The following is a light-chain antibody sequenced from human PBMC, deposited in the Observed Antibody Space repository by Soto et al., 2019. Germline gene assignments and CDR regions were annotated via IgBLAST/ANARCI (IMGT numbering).Light chain of an antibody. CDR3: QQLNSYPPLFT. CDR2: AAS. CDR1: QGISSY. J-gene: IGKJ3*01. V-gene: IGKV1-9*01. Sequence: DIQLTQSPSFLSASVGDRVTITCLASQGISSYLAWYQQKPGKAPKLLIYAASTLQSGVPSRFSGSGSGTEFTLTISSLQPEDFATYYCQQLNSYPPLFTFGPGTKVDIK.